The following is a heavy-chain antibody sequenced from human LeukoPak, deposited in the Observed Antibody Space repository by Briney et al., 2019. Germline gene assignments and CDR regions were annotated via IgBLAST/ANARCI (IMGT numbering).Heavy chain of an antibody. CDR2: IIPILGIA. CDR3: ARDFDCSSTSCPP. D-gene: IGHD2-2*01. Sequence: ASVTVSCKASGGTFSSYAISWVRQAPGQGLEWMGRIIPILGIANYAQKFQGRVTITADKSTSTAYMELSSLRSEDTAVYYCARDFDCSSTSCPPWGQGTLVTVSS. J-gene: IGHJ5*02. CDR1: GGTFSSYA. V-gene: IGHV1-69*04.